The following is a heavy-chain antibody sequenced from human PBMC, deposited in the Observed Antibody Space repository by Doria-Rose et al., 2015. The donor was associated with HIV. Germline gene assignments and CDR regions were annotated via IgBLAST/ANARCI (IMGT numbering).Heavy chain of an antibody. CDR3: ARIKSSRWYHKYYFDF. D-gene: IGHD6-13*01. J-gene: IGHJ4*02. CDR2: IFSDDER. V-gene: IGHV2-26*01. CDR1: GVSLSSPGMG. Sequence: QESGPVLVKPTETLTLTCTVFGVSLSSPGMGVGWIRQPPGKALEWLANIFSDDERSYKTSLKSRLTISRGTSKSQVVLTMTDMDPVDTATYYCARIKSSRWYHKYYFDFWGQGTLVIVSA.